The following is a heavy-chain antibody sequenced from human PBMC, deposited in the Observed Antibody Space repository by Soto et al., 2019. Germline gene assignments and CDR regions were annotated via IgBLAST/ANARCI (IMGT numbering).Heavy chain of an antibody. CDR2: IYYSGST. CDR3: ARHFDDILTGYYPDY. CDR1: GASITTYY. J-gene: IGHJ4*02. V-gene: IGHV4-59*08. D-gene: IGHD3-9*01. Sequence: SETLSLTCTVSGASITTYYWSWIRQPPGKGLEWIGYIYYSGSTNYNPSLKSRVTISVDKSKNQFSLKLSSVTAADTAVYYCARHFDDILTGYYPDYWGQGTLVTVPQ.